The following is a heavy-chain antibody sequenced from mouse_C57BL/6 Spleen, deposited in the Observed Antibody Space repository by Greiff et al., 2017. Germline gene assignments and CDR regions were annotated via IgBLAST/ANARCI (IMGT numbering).Heavy chain of an antibody. Sequence: EVQLQQSGPELVKPGASVKISCKASGYTFTDYYMNWVKQSHGKSLEWIGDINPNNGGTSYNQKFKGKATLTVDKSSSTAYMELRSLTSEDSAVYYCASNWEGAYWGQGTLVTVSA. CDR3: ASNWEGAY. D-gene: IGHD4-1*02. V-gene: IGHV1-26*01. J-gene: IGHJ3*01. CDR2: INPNNGGT. CDR1: GYTFTDYY.